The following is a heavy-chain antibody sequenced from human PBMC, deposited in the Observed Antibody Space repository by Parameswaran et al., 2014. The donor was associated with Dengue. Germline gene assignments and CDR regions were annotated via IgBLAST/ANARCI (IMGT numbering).Heavy chain of an antibody. D-gene: IGHD1-1*01. CDR2: INPNSGGT. CDR3: ARASPRPYDTNYGMDV. J-gene: IGHJ6*02. V-gene: IGHV1-2*02. Sequence: WVRQAPGQGLEWMGWINPNSGGTNYAQKFQGRVTMTRDTSISTAYMELSRLRSDDTAVYYCARASPRPYDTNYGMDVWGQGTTVTVSS.